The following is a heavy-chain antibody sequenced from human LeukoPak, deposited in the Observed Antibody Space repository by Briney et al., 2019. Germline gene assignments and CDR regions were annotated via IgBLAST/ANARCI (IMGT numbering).Heavy chain of an antibody. V-gene: IGHV3-21*05. D-gene: IGHD1-26*01. Sequence: PGGSLRLSCSASGFTFSRYTMSWVRQAPGKGLEWVSCMSSTSSSYKYYADSVKGRFTIFRDNAKNSLYLQMNSLRAEDTAVYYCARDKQVGATYFDYWGQGTLVTVSS. CDR2: MSSTSSSYK. CDR1: GFTFSRYT. J-gene: IGHJ4*02. CDR3: ARDKQVGATYFDY.